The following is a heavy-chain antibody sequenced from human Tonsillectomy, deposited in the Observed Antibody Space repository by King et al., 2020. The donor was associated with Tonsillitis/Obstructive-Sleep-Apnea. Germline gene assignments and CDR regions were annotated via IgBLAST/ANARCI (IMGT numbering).Heavy chain of an antibody. CDR2: IYHSGST. Sequence: QLQESGPGLVKPSGTLSLTCAVSGGSISSSNWWSWVRQPPGKGLEWIGEIYHSGSTNYNPSLKSRVTISVDKSKNQFSLKLRSVTAADTAVYYCARANLNDDFWSGYYYYYYYMDVWGKGTTVTVSS. D-gene: IGHD3-3*01. CDR1: GGSISSSNW. V-gene: IGHV4-4*02. J-gene: IGHJ6*03. CDR3: ARANLNDDFWSGYYYYYYYMDV.